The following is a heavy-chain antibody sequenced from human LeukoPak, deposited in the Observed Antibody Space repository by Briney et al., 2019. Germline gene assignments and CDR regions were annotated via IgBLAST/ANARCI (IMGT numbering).Heavy chain of an antibody. Sequence: GGSLRLSCAASGFTFSSYDMHWVRQAAGKGLEWVSAIGTAGDTYYPGSVKGRFTISRENAKNSLYLQMNSLRAEDTAVYYCARDGVRWGVPGDMDVWGKGTTVTVSS. CDR1: GFTFSSYD. V-gene: IGHV3-13*01. CDR2: IGTAGDT. D-gene: IGHD3-10*01. J-gene: IGHJ6*03. CDR3: ARDGVRWGVPGDMDV.